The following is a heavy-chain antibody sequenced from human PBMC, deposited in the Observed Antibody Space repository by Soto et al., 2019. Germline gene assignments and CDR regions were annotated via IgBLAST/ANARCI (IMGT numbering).Heavy chain of an antibody. D-gene: IGHD3-3*02. CDR1: GASISSSSYY. CDR3: ARQSRGRIFGVAISWLDP. J-gene: IGHJ5*02. Sequence: PSETLSLTCTVSGASISSSSYYWGWIRQPPGKGLEWIGSMYYSGNSYYNPSLRSRVTMSVDTSKNQLSLTLSSVTAADTAVYYCARQSRGRIFGVAISWLDPWGQGTQVTVYS. V-gene: IGHV4-39*01. CDR2: MYYSGNS.